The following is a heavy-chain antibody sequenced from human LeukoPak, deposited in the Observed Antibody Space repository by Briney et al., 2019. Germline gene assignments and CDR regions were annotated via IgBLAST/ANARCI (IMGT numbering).Heavy chain of an antibody. CDR2: MNPNSGNT. CDR3: ARGSGGYGLYYYYYYYMDV. J-gene: IGHJ6*03. Sequence: ASVKVSCKASGYTFTSYDINWVRQAPGQGLEWMGWMNPNSGNTGYAQKFQGRVTMTRNTSISTAYMELSSLRSEDTAVYYCARGSGGYGLYYYYYYYMDVWGKGTTVTVSS. D-gene: IGHD5-12*01. CDR1: GYTFTSYD. V-gene: IGHV1-8*01.